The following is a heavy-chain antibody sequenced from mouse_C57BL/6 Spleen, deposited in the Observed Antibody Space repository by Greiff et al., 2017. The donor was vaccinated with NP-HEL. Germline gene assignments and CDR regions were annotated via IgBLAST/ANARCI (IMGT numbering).Heavy chain of an antibody. V-gene: IGHV1-64*01. D-gene: IGHD2-5*01. J-gene: IGHJ1*03. CDR1: GYTFTSYW. Sequence: QVQLKQPGAELVKPGASVKLSCKASGYTFTSYWMHWVKQRPGQGLEWIGMIHPNSGSTNYNEKFKSKATLTVDKSSSTAYMQLSSLTSEDSAVYYCARSYYSNPRYFDVWGTGTTVTVSS. CDR2: IHPNSGST. CDR3: ARSYYSNPRYFDV.